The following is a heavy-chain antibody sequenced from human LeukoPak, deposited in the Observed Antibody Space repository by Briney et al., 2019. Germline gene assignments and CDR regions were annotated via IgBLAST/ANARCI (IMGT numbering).Heavy chain of an antibody. CDR3: ARSSGSYYEWSFDI. Sequence: SVKVSCKASGGTFSSYAISWVRQAPGQGLEWMGRIIPILGIANYAQKLQGRVTMTTDTSTSTAYMELRSLRSDDTAVYYCARSSGSYYEWSFDIWGQGTMVTVSS. J-gene: IGHJ3*02. CDR2: IIPILGIA. V-gene: IGHV1-69*04. D-gene: IGHD1-26*01. CDR1: GGTFSSYA.